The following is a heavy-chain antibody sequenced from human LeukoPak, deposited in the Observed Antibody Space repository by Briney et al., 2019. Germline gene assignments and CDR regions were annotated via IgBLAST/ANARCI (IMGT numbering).Heavy chain of an antibody. CDR3: ARGYVDTAMVFLDY. CDR2: IWYDGSNK. CDR1: GFTFSSYG. D-gene: IGHD5-18*01. J-gene: IGHJ4*02. Sequence: PGGSLRLSCAASGFTFSSYGMHWVRQAPGKGLGWVAVIWYDGSNKYYADSVKGRFTISRDNSKNTLYLQMNSLRAEDTAVYYCARGYVDTAMVFLDYWGQGTLVTVSS. V-gene: IGHV3-33*01.